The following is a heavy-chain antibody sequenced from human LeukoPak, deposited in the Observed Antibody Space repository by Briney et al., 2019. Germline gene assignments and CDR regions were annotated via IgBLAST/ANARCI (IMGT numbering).Heavy chain of an antibody. D-gene: IGHD7-27*01. V-gene: IGHV4-34*01. CDR3: ARGWASHYFDY. J-gene: IGHJ4*02. Sequence: SETLSLTCAVYGGSFSGYYWSWIRQPPGKGLEWIGEINHSGSTNYNPSLKSRVTISVDTSKNQFSLKLSSVTAADTAVYYWARGWASHYFDYWGQGTLVTVSS. CDR2: INHSGST. CDR1: GGSFSGYY.